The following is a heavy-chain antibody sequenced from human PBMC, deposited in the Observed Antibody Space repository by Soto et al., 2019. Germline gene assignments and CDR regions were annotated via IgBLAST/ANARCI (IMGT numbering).Heavy chain of an antibody. CDR2: ISRSGGTI. Sequence: GGSLRLSCAASGITFSGFTMNWVRQAPGRGLEWVSYISRSGGTIYYADSVKGRFTISRDNAENSLYLQMNSLRDEDTAVYYCASRHLADCSGTSCLYYFDYWGRGALVTVSS. CDR1: GITFSGFT. J-gene: IGHJ4*02. V-gene: IGHV3-48*02. CDR3: ASRHLADCSGTSCLYYFDY. D-gene: IGHD2-2*01.